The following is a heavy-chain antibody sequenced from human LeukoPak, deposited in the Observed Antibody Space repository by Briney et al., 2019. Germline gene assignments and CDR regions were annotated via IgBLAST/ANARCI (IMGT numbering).Heavy chain of an antibody. Sequence: SETLSLTCTVSGGSISSSSYYWGWIRQPPGKGLEWIGSIYYSGSTYYNPSLKSRVTISVDTSKNQFSLKLSSVTAADTAVYYCARHLKQEFLEWFAYYGSGTGFDYWGQGTLVTVSS. CDR1: GGSISSSSYY. V-gene: IGHV4-39*01. CDR2: IYYSGST. CDR3: ARHLKQEFLEWFAYYGSGTGFDY. J-gene: IGHJ4*02. D-gene: IGHD3-10*01.